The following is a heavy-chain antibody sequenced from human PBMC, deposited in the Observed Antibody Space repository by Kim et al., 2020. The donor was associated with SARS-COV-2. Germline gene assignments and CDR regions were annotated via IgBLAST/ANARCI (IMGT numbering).Heavy chain of an antibody. V-gene: IGHV4-39*07. CDR1: GGSISSSSYY. J-gene: IGHJ6*02. Sequence: SETLSLTCTVSGGSISSSSYYWGWIRQPPGKGLEWIGSIYYSGSTYYNPSLKSRVTISVDTSKNQFSLKLRSVTAADTAVYYCAIDILSGYYNYYYYYYGMGVWGQGTTVTVSS. CDR3: AIDILSGYYNYYYYYYGMGV. D-gene: IGHD3-9*01. CDR2: IYYSGST.